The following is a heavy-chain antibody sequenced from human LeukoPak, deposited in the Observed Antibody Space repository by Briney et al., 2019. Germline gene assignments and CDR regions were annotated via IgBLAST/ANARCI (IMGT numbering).Heavy chain of an antibody. Sequence: ASVKVSCKASGGTFSSYAISWVRQAPGQGLEWMGWMNPNSGNTGYAQKFQGRVTITRNTSISTAYMELSSLRSEDTAVYYCARDLEFSSWYRGFDYWGQGTLVTVSS. V-gene: IGHV1-8*03. CDR2: MNPNSGNT. J-gene: IGHJ4*02. D-gene: IGHD6-13*01. CDR3: ARDLEFSSWYRGFDY. CDR1: GGTFSSYA.